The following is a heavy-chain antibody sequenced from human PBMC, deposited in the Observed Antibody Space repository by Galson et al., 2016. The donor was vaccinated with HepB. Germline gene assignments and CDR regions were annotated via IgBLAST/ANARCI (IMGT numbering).Heavy chain of an antibody. CDR1: RLTFSGWH. V-gene: IGHV3-7*01. J-gene: IGHJ4*02. Sequence: SLRLSCAARRLTFSGWHLTWVRQAPGMGLEWVANINPDGSEKSYVDSVKGRFTISRDNAKNSLYLQMNSLRDEDTAVYYCARDGRNAWWDYWGQGTLVTVSS. CDR2: INPDGSEK. D-gene: IGHD2-15*01. CDR3: ARDGRNAWWDY.